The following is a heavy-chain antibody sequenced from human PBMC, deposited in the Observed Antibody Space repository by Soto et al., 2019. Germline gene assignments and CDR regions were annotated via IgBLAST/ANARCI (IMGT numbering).Heavy chain of an antibody. Sequence: QVQLVQSGAEVKKPGASVKVSCKASGYTFTSYGISWVRQAPGQGLEWMGWISAYNGNTNYAQKLQGRVTMTTDTSTSTAYMELRSLRSDDTAVYYCARLPDRDDYGDYLSEGYFDLWGRGTLVTVSS. CDR3: ARLPDRDDYGDYLSEGYFDL. V-gene: IGHV1-18*01. CDR2: ISAYNGNT. CDR1: GYTFTSYG. J-gene: IGHJ2*01. D-gene: IGHD4-17*01.